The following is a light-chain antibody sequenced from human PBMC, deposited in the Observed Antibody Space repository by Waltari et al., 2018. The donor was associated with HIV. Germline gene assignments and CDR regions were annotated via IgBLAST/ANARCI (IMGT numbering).Light chain of an antibody. CDR2: DVS. V-gene: IGLV2-14*01. CDR3: SSYTSTYV. CDR1: SSDVGGSNY. Sequence: QSALTQPASVSGSPGQSITISCTGTSSDVGGSNYVSWYQQHPGKAPKLMIYDVSNRPSGVSNRFSGSKSGNTASLTISGLQAEDEADYYCSSYTSTYVFGTGTKVTVL. J-gene: IGLJ1*01.